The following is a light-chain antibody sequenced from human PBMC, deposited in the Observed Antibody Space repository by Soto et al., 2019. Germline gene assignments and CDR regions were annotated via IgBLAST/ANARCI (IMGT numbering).Light chain of an antibody. CDR3: HQLGDSPQT. J-gene: IGKJ1*01. CDR2: STS. CDR1: QSLRVSY. V-gene: IGKV3-20*01. Sequence: PGDSATLSCRASQSLRVSYIAWYQEKPGQAPRLLIYSTSTRAAGIPDRFTGRGSGTHFTLAISRLEPEDFAVYYCHQLGDSPQTFGQGTTVEV.